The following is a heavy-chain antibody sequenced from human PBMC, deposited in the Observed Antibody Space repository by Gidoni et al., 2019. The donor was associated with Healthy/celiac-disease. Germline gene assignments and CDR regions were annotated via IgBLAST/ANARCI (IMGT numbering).Heavy chain of an antibody. Sequence: EEQLVEYGGGLIKPGGYQKLYCTASVFTVSSHFMRWVRQAPGKGLELVSVIYSVGSTYSAYSVNGRFTISRDNSKNTLYLQLNSLIAEYTAVYYCARDHFRGPTYWGQGTLVTVSS. CDR3: ARDHFRGPTY. J-gene: IGHJ4*02. CDR2: IYSVGST. D-gene: IGHD3-10*01. CDR1: VFTVSSHF. V-gene: IGHV3-53*01.